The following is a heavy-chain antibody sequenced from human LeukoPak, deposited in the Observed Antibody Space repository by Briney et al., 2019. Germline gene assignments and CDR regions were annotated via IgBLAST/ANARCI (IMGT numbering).Heavy chain of an antibody. V-gene: IGHV6-1*01. CDR2: TYYKSKWYD. D-gene: IGHD3-22*01. Sequence: SQTLSLTCVISGDRISSNSAAWNWIGQSPSRGLEWLGRTYYKSKWYDDYAVSVQSRITITPDTSQNQFSLHLNSVTPEDTAVYYCAREGNYYRSTGFDYWGQGTLVTVSS. CDR3: AREGNYYRSTGFDY. CDR1: GDRISSNSAA. J-gene: IGHJ4*02.